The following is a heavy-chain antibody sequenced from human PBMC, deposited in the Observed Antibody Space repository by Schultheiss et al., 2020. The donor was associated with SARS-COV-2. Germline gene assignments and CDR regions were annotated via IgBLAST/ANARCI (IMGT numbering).Heavy chain of an antibody. CDR1: GFTVSSNY. V-gene: IGHV3-66*01. Sequence: GESLKISCAASGFTVSSNYMSWVRQAPGKGLEWVSAISGSGGSTYYADSVKGRFTISRDNSKNTLYLQMNSLRAEDTAVYYCARDRNGHNWFDPWGQGTLVTVSS. J-gene: IGHJ5*02. CDR3: ARDRNGHNWFDP. CDR2: ISGSGGST.